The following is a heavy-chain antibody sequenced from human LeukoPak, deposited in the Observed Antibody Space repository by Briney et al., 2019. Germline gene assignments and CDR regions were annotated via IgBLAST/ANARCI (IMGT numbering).Heavy chain of an antibody. CDR1: GGSISSYY. V-gene: IGHV4-59*08. D-gene: IGHD6-19*01. Sequence: SETLSLTCTVSGGSISSYYGSWIRQPPGKGLEWIGYIYYSGSTSYNPSLKSRVTISVDTSKSQFSLKLSSVIAADTAVYYCAGRGYSSGFDYIDYWGQGTLVTVSS. CDR2: IYYSGST. J-gene: IGHJ4*02. CDR3: AGRGYSSGFDYIDY.